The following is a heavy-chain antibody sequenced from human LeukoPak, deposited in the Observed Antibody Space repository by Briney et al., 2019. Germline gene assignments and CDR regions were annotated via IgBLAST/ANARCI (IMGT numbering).Heavy chain of an antibody. CDR3: ASASWQLPSPHAFDI. D-gene: IGHD2-15*01. V-gene: IGHV1-69*02. CDR1: GGTFSSYT. J-gene: IGHJ3*02. CDR2: IIPILGIA. Sequence: GASVKVSCKASGGTFSSYTISWVRQAPGQGLEWMGRIIPILGIANYAQKFQGRVTITADKSTSTAYMELSSLRSEDTAVYYCASASWQLPSPHAFDIWSQGTMVTVSS.